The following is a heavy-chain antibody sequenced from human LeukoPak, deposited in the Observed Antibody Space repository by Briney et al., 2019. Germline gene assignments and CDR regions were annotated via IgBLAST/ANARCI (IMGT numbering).Heavy chain of an antibody. J-gene: IGHJ3*02. CDR3: AREGRYSSRPDALHI. CDR1: GGSIGSYY. D-gene: IGHD2-2*01. V-gene: IGHV4-59*01. CDR2: IYYSGST. Sequence: KPSETLSLTCTVSGGSIGSYYWNWFRQPPGKGLEWIGYIYYSGSTDYNPSLKSRVTISVDTSKNQFSLKLTSVTAADTAVYYCAREGRYSSRPDALHIWGQGTVVTVSS.